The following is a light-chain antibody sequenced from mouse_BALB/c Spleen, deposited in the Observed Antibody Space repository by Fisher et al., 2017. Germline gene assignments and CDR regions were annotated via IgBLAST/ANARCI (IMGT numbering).Light chain of an antibody. CDR3: QQWSSNLT. Sequence: DIVLTQSPAIMSASPGEKVTMTCRASSSVSSSYLHWYQQKPGSSPKPWIYEISKLASGVPARFSGSGSGTSYSLTISSMEAEDAATYYCQQWSSNLTFGSGTKLEIK. J-gene: IGKJ4*01. CDR1: SSVSSSY. V-gene: IGKV4-57-1*01. CDR2: EIS.